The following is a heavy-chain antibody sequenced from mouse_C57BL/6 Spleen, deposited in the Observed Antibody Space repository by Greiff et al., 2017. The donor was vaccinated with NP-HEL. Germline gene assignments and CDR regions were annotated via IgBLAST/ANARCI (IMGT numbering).Heavy chain of an antibody. V-gene: IGHV1-52*01. J-gene: IGHJ2*01. CDR3: ASDWDY. CDR2: IDPSDSET. D-gene: IGHD4-1*01. Sequence: QVQLQQPGAELVRPGSSVKLSCKASGYTFTSYWMHWVKQRPIQGLEWIGNIDPSDSETNYNQKFKDKATLTVDKTSSTAYMQLSSLTSEDSAVYYCASDWDYWGQGTTLTVSS. CDR1: GYTFTSYW.